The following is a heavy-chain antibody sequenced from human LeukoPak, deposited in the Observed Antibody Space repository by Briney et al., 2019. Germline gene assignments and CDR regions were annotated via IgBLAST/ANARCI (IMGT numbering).Heavy chain of an antibody. CDR1: GFTFSTYG. CDR2: TSNDEINK. Sequence: PGGSLRLSCAASGFTFSTYGMHWVRQAPGKGLEWVAVTSNDEINKYYADSVKGRFTISRDNAKNSLYLQMNSLRAEDTAVYYCARDEVIAARGFDYWGQGTLVTVSS. J-gene: IGHJ4*02. D-gene: IGHD6-13*01. V-gene: IGHV3-30*03. CDR3: ARDEVIAARGFDY.